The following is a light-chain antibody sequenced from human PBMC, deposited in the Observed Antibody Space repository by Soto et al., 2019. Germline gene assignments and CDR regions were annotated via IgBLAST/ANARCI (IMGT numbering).Light chain of an antibody. CDR3: ASYTGSDTLV. Sequence: QSARTQPPSASGSPGQSVTISCTGTSSDVGGYNYVSWYQQHPGKAPKLMIYEVSKRPSGVPDRLSGSKSGNTASLTVSGLQVEDEADYYCASYTGSDTLVFGGGTKLTVL. V-gene: IGLV2-8*01. CDR2: EVS. J-gene: IGLJ2*01. CDR1: SSDVGGYNY.